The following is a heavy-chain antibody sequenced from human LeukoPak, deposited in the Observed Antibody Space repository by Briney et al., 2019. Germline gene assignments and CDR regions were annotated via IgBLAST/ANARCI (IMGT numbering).Heavy chain of an antibody. V-gene: IGHV3-7*03. D-gene: IGHD1-20*01. Sequence: GGSLRLSCAASGFTFSTYWMSWVRQAPGKGLEWVAVIKQDGSEKYYVDSVKGRFTISRDNAKNSLYLQMNSLTAEDTAVYYCARRRYNWNAIDYWGQGTLVTVSS. CDR1: GFTFSTYW. CDR2: IKQDGSEK. J-gene: IGHJ4*02. CDR3: ARRRYNWNAIDY.